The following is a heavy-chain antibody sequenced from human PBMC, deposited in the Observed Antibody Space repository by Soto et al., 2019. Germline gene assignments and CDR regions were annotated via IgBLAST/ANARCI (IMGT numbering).Heavy chain of an antibody. CDR3: AKDPRSGWYNLGRFDS. Sequence: EVQLLESGGGLAQPGGSLRLSCATSGFPFISYAMSWVRQAPGRGLEWVSTISGSGGNTYYADAVKGRFTITSDSSKNTVYLQMNSLRVDDTATYYCAKDPRSGWYNLGRFDSWGRGTLVTVSS. D-gene: IGHD6-19*01. J-gene: IGHJ5*01. V-gene: IGHV3-23*01. CDR2: ISGSGGNT. CDR1: GFPFISYA.